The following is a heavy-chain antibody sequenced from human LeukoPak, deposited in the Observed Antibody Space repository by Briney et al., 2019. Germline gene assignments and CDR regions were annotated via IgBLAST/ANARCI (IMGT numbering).Heavy chain of an antibody. D-gene: IGHD6-19*01. V-gene: IGHV3-53*01. CDR2: IYSGGST. CDR1: GFTVSGNY. CDR3: ACHSSGWEIHY. Sequence: GGSLRLSCAASGFTVSGNYMTWVRQAPGKGLEWVSLIYSGGSTYYADSVKGRFTISRDNSKNTLYLQMNSLRAEDTAVYYCACHSSGWEIHYWGQGTLVTVSS. J-gene: IGHJ4*02.